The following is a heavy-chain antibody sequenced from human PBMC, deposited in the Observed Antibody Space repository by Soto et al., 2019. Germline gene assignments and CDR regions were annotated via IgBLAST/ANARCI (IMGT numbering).Heavy chain of an antibody. Sequence: DKGLEWVAVIWYDGSNKYYAAYVKGRFTISRDNSKTTLYLQMNSLRAEDTAVYYCARYIFFQAEDGIRDTVPVSAFLLNRSSDL. CDR2: IWYDGSNK. J-gene: IGHJ2*01. V-gene: IGHV3-33*01. CDR3: ARYIFFQAEDGIRDTVPVSAFLLNRSSDL. D-gene: IGHD3-9*01.